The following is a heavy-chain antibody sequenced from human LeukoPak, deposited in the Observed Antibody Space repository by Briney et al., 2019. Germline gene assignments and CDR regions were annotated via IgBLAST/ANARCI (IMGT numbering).Heavy chain of an antibody. J-gene: IGHJ6*03. D-gene: IGHD2-2*01. CDR2: INSDGSST. CDR3: ARGARPAATYYYYYYMDV. Sequence: GGSLRLSCAASGFTFSSYWMHWVRQAPGKGLVWVSRINSDGSSTSYADSVKGRFTISRDNAKNTLYLQMNSPRAEDTAVYYCARGARPAATYYYYYYMDVWGKGTTVTVS. CDR1: GFTFSSYW. V-gene: IGHV3-74*01.